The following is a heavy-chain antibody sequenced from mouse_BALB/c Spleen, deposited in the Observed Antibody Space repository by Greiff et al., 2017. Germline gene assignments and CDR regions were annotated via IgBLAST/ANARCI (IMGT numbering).Heavy chain of an antibody. J-gene: IGHJ4*01. Sequence: QVQLQQPGAELVKPGASVKLSCKASGYTFTSYWMHWVKQRPGQGLEWIGEINPSNGRTNYNEKFKSKATLTVDKSSSTAYMQLSSLTSEDSAVYFCARGAGYGTTGAMDYWGQGTSVTVSS. D-gene: IGHD2-14*01. CDR3: ARGAGYGTTGAMDY. CDR1: GYTFTSYW. V-gene: IGHV1S81*02. CDR2: INPSNGRT.